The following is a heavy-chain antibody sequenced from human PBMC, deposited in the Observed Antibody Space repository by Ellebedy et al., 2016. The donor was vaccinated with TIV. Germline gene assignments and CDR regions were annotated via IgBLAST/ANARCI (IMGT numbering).Heavy chain of an antibody. CDR2: ISSSSSYI. V-gene: IGHV3-21*01. CDR3: ARDPYNWNDVDIYYYGMDV. CDR1: GFTFSSYS. D-gene: IGHD1-1*01. J-gene: IGHJ6*02. Sequence: PGGSLRLSCAASGFTFSSYSMNWVRQAPGKGLEWVSSISSSSSYIYYADSVKGRFTLSRDNAKNSLYLQLNSLRAEDTAVYYCARDPYNWNDVDIYYYGMDVWGQGTTVTVSS.